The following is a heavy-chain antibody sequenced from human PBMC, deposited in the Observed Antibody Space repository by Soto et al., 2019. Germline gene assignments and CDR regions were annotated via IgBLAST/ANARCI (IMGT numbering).Heavy chain of an antibody. J-gene: IGHJ4*02. Sequence: SETLSLTCAVYGGSFSGYYWSWIRQPPGKGLAWIGEINHSGSTNYNPSLKSRVTISVDTSKNQFSLKLSSVTVAATAVYYCASFPYYYDSSGYPKGGYYFDYWGQGTLVTVSS. V-gene: IGHV4-34*01. CDR1: GGSFSGYY. CDR3: ASFPYYYDSSGYPKGGYYFDY. D-gene: IGHD3-22*01. CDR2: INHSGST.